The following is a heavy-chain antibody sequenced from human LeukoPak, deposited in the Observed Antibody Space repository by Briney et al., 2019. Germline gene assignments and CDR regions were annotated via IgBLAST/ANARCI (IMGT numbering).Heavy chain of an antibody. CDR3: ARAGSYFPDY. CDR2: ISSRSSYI. CDR1: GFTFNNYS. D-gene: IGHD3-10*01. J-gene: IGHJ4*02. V-gene: IGHV3-21*01. Sequence: GGSLRLSCAASGFTFNNYSMNWVRQAPGKGLEWVSSISSRSSYIYCADSVKGRFTISRDNAKYSLYLQMSSLRAEDTAVYYCARAGSYFPDYWGQGTLVTVSS.